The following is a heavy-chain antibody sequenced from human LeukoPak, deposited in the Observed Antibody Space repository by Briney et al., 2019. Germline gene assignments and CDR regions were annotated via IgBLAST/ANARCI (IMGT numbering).Heavy chain of an antibody. J-gene: IGHJ4*02. Sequence: SETLSLTCTVSGGSISSSSYYWGWIRQPPGKGLEWIGSIYYSGSTYYNPSLKSRVTISVDTSKNQFSLKLSSVTAADTAVYYCARESPYYYDSSGYYEGYYFDYWGQGTLVTVSS. CDR2: IYYSGST. CDR3: ARESPYYYDSSGYYEGYYFDY. V-gene: IGHV4-39*02. D-gene: IGHD3-22*01. CDR1: GGSISSSSYY.